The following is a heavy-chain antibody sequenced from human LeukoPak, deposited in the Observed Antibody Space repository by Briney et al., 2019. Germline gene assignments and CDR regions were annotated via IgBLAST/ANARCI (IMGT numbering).Heavy chain of an antibody. CDR2: IIPTLGIA. Sequence: SVKVSCKASGGTFSSYTISWVRQAPGQGLEWMGRIIPTLGIANYAQKFQGRVTITADKSTSTAYMELSSLRSEDTAVYYCARELERRGYYYGMDVWGQGTTVTVSS. CDR1: GGTFSSYT. CDR3: ARELERRGYYYGMDV. V-gene: IGHV1-69*04. J-gene: IGHJ6*02. D-gene: IGHD1-1*01.